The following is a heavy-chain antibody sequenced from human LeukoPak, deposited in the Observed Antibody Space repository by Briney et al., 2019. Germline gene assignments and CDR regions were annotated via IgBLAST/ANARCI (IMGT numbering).Heavy chain of an antibody. CDR1: GGSFSGYY. V-gene: IGHV4-59*05. CDR3: AHFKGGSFDF. CDR2: IYYSGNT. D-gene: IGHD1-26*01. J-gene: IGHJ3*01. Sequence: SETLSLTCAVYGGSFSGYYWSWIRQPPGKGLEWIGSIYYSGNTYYNPSLKSRVTISVDTSQNQFSLKLTSVTAADTAVYYCAHFKGGSFDFWGQGTMVTVSS.